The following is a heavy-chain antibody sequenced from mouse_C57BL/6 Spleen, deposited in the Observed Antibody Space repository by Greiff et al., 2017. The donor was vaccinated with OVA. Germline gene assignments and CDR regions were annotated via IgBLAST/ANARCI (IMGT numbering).Heavy chain of an antibody. Sequence: EVKLQESGGGLVKPGGSLKLSCAASGFTFSDYGMHWVRQAPEKGLEWVAYISSGSSTIYYADTVKGRFTISRDNAKNTLFLQMTSLRSEDTAMYYCARPPYGNYGWFAYWGRGTLVTVSA. D-gene: IGHD2-1*01. CDR3: ARPPYGNYGWFAY. V-gene: IGHV5-17*01. J-gene: IGHJ3*01. CDR2: ISSGSSTI. CDR1: GFTFSDYG.